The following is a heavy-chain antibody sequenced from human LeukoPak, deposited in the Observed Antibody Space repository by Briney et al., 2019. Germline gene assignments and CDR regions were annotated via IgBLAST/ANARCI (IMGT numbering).Heavy chain of an antibody. D-gene: IGHD3-3*01. Sequence: SETLSLTCTVSGGSISSGSYYWSWIRQPAGKGLEWIGRIYTSGSTNYNPSLKSRVTMSVDTSKNQFSLKLSSVTAADTAVYYCARQRATIFGVVIARIHAFDIWGQGTMVTVSS. J-gene: IGHJ3*02. CDR3: ARQRATIFGVVIARIHAFDI. V-gene: IGHV4-61*02. CDR1: GGSISSGSYY. CDR2: IYTSGST.